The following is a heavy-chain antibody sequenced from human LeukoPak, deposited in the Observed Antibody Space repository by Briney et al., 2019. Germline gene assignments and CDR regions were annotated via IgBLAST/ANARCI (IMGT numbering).Heavy chain of an antibody. CDR2: IFYSGST. V-gene: IGHV4-59*11. J-gene: IGHJ4*02. Sequence: SETLSLTCTVSGGSLNNHFWSWIRQPPGKGPEWIGYIFYSGSTSYNPSLRSRVSLSLDPSKNRFSLRLRSITAADTAMYYCAGDDPVTAFDYWGPGTLVIVSS. D-gene: IGHD2-21*02. CDR3: AGDDPVTAFDY. CDR1: GGSLNNHF.